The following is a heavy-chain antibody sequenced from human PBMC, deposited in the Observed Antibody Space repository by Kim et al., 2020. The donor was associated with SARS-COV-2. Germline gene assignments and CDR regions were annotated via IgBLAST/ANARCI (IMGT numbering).Heavy chain of an antibody. D-gene: IGHD5-18*01. V-gene: IGHV3-48*02. CDR1: GFTFSSYS. CDR3: ARDVGDTAMVTFEVYYYYYGMDV. CDR2: ISSSSSTI. J-gene: IGHJ6*02. Sequence: GGSLRLSCAASGFTFSSYSMNWVRQAPGKGLEWVSYISSSSSTIYYADSVKGRFTISRDNAKNSLYLQMNSLRDEDTAVYYCARDVGDTAMVTFEVYYYYYGMDVWGQGTPVTVSS.